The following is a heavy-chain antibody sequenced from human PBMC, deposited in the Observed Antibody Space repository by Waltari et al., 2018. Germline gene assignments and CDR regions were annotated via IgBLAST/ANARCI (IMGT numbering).Heavy chain of an antibody. D-gene: IGHD1-7*01. V-gene: IGHV3-7*01. Sequence: EVQLVESGGGLVQPGGSLRLSCSTSGFTFREYWMTWVRQDPGKGLEWVGNIRTDGREEYYTDAVKGRFIIPRDNAKNSLLLQMDSLRVEDTAVYYCARDGDRNYDYWGQGTLVTVSS. CDR3: ARDGDRNYDY. CDR1: GFTFREYW. J-gene: IGHJ4*02. CDR2: IRTDGREE.